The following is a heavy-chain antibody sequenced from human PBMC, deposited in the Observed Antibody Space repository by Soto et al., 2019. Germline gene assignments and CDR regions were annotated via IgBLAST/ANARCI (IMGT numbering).Heavy chain of an antibody. V-gene: IGHV4-39*01. J-gene: IGHJ4*02. CDR3: ARQFGGWLRSHFDY. CDR1: GGSFSSYY. D-gene: IGHD5-12*01. Sequence: SEILSLTCAVYGGSFSSYYWSWIRQPPGKGLEWIGSIYYSGSTYYNPSLKSRVIISVDTSKNQFSLKLSSVAADTAVYYCARQFGGWLRSHFDYWGQGTLVTVSS. CDR2: IYYSGST.